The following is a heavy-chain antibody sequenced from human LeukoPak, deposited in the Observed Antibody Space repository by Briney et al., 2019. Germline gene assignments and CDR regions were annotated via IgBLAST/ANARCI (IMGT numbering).Heavy chain of an antibody. CDR3: ARSTGGSSWYRWFDP. Sequence: PSETLSLTCTESGGSISSSSYYWGWIRQPPGKGLEWIGSSYYSGSTYYKPSLKSRVTISVDTSKNQFSLKLSSVTAAGTAVYYCARSTGGSSWYRWFDPWGQGTLVTVSS. D-gene: IGHD6-13*01. CDR1: GGSISSSSYY. J-gene: IGHJ5*02. V-gene: IGHV4-39*01. CDR2: SYYSGST.